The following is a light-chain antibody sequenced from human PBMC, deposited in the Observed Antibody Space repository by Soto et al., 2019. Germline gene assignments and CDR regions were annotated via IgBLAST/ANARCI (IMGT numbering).Light chain of an antibody. CDR3: QQRSNWYT. J-gene: IGKJ2*01. V-gene: IGKV3-11*01. CDR2: DAS. CDR1: QSIYNY. Sequence: EIVLTQSPATLSLSPGERATLSCRASQSIYNYLAWYQQKPGQAPRLLIYDASNRATGIPARLSGSGSGTDFTLTISSLEPEDFAVYYCQQRSNWYTFGQGTKLESK.